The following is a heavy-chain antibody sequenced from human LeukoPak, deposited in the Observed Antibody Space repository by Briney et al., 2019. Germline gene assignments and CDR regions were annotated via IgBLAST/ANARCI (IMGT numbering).Heavy chain of an antibody. CDR3: ARDSEQLVSDY. J-gene: IGHJ4*02. CDR1: GGSISSGGYY. Sequence: TLSLTCTVSGGSISSGGYYWSWIRQHPGKGLEWIGYIYYSGSTYYNPSLKSRVTISVDTSKNQFSLKLSSVTAADTAVYYCARDSEQLVSDYWGQGTLVTVSS. V-gene: IGHV4-31*03. D-gene: IGHD6-13*01. CDR2: IYYSGST.